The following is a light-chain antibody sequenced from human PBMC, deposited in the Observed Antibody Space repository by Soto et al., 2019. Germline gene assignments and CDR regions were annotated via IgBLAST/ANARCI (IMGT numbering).Light chain of an antibody. V-gene: IGKV3-11*01. J-gene: IGKJ1*01. CDR1: PSVSTY. CDR2: DAS. CDR3: QQRSNWPLT. Sequence: EIVLTQPPATLSLSPGERATLSCRASPSVSTYFAWYQQKPGQAPRLLISDASNRATGSAARFSGRGSGTDFTLTISSLAPEDFAVYYCQQRSNWPLTFGQGTKVDIK.